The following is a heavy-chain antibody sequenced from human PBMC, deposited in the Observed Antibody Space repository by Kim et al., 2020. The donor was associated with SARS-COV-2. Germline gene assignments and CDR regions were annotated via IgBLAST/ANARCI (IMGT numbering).Heavy chain of an antibody. Sequence: SQTLPLTCTISGGSISTFFWTWIRQPPGKGLEWVGYVHQNGDTNYNPSLQSRLSISVDTSRNEVSLKLSSVTAADTAVYYCARCPTLAYSGSGRDFPFHYYGWDVWGQGTTVTVSS. V-gene: IGHV4-59*01. J-gene: IGHJ6*02. D-gene: IGHD3-10*01. CDR1: GGSISTFF. CDR2: VHQNGDT. CDR3: ARCPTLAYSGSGRDFPFHYYGWDV.